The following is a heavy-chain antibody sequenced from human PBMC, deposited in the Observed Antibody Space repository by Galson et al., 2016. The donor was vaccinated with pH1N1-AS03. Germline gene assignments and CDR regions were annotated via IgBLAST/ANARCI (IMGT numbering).Heavy chain of an antibody. Sequence: SVKVSCKASGGIFSNYAISWVRQAPGQGLEWMGGIIPMLGTANYAQKFQGRATITADESTRTAYMELRSLTSEDTAVYYCSREVPSGPREVQGLQNYGMDVWGQGTTVTVSS. CDR2: IIPMLGTA. CDR3: SREVPSGPREVQGLQNYGMDV. V-gene: IGHV1-69*13. J-gene: IGHJ6*02. CDR1: GGIFSNYA.